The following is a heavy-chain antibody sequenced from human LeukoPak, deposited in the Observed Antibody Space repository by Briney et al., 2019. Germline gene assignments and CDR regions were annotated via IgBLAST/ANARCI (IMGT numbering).Heavy chain of an antibody. J-gene: IGHJ5*02. Sequence: PSETLSLTCSVSGDSISTYYWSWIRQPPGKGLEWIGYIYYSGNTNYNPSLKSRVTISIDTSKNQFSLKLNSGTAADTAVYYCARARNGPQGFDPWGQGTLVTVSS. CDR1: GDSISTYY. V-gene: IGHV4-59*01. D-gene: IGHD1-14*01. CDR2: IYYSGNT. CDR3: ARARNGPQGFDP.